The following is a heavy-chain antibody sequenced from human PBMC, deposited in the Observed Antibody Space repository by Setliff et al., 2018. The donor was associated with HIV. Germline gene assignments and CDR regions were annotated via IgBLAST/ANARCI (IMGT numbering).Heavy chain of an antibody. CDR1: GYTFTSYG. CDR3: ARDIASRYYYDSSGYPTVDY. D-gene: IGHD3-22*01. J-gene: IGHJ4*02. Sequence: VASVKVSCKASGYTFTSYGISWVRQAPGQGLEWMGWISAYNGNTNYAQKLQGRVTMTTDTSTSTAYMELRSLRSDDTAVYYCARDIASRYYYDSSGYPTVDYWGQGTLVTVSS. V-gene: IGHV1-18*01. CDR2: ISAYNGNT.